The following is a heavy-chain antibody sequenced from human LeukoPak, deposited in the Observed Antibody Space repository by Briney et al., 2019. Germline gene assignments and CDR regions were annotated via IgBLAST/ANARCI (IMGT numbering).Heavy chain of an antibody. V-gene: IGHV1-8*01. CDR1: GYTFTSYD. Sequence: ASVKVSCKASGYTFTSYDINWVRQATGQGLEWMGWMNPNSGNTGYAQKFQGRVTMTRNTSISTAYMELSSLRSEDTAVCYCARSDYYDSSGYFGTNLFYYYYGMDVWGQGTTVTVSS. CDR2: MNPNSGNT. J-gene: IGHJ6*02. D-gene: IGHD3-22*01. CDR3: ARSDYYDSSGYFGTNLFYYYYGMDV.